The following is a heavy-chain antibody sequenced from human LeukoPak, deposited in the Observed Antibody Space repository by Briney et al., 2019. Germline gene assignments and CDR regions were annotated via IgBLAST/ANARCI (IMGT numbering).Heavy chain of an antibody. CDR1: GFTFDDYA. CDR3: AKDYGSGSYYGLDY. V-gene: IGHV3-43D*03. D-gene: IGHD3-10*01. J-gene: IGHJ4*02. CDR2: ISWDGGRT. Sequence: GGSLRLSCAASGFTFDDYAMHWVRQAPGKGLEWVSLISWDGGRTYYADSVKGRFTISRDNSKNSLYLQMNSLRAGDTALYYCAKDYGSGSYYGLDYWGQGTLVTVSS.